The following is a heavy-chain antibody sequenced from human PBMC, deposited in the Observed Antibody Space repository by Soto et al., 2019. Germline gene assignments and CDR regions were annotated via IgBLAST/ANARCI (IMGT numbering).Heavy chain of an antibody. Sequence: QVQLQESGPGLVKPSQTLSLTCTVSGGSISSGGYYWSWIRQHPGKGLEWIGYIYYSGSTYYNPSRKSRVTISVDTSKNQFSLKLSSVTAADTAVYYCARSDIKFGGVMSWFDPWGQGTLVTVSS. CDR1: GGSISSGGYY. CDR2: IYYSGST. V-gene: IGHV4-31*03. J-gene: IGHJ5*02. D-gene: IGHD3-16*01. CDR3: ARSDIKFGGVMSWFDP.